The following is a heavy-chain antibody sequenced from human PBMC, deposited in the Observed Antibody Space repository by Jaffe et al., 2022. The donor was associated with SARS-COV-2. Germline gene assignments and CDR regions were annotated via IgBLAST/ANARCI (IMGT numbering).Heavy chain of an antibody. CDR1: GYTFTSYA. D-gene: IGHD2-15*01. CDR3: ARVTTRFSGGQPASFGY. Sequence: QVQLVQSGAEVKKPGASVKVSCKASGYTFTSYAMHWVRQAPGQRLEWMGWINAGNGNTKYSQKFQGRVTITRDTSASTAYMELSSLRSEDTAVYYCARVTTRFSGGQPASFGYWGQGTLVTVSS. V-gene: IGHV1-3*01. CDR2: INAGNGNT. J-gene: IGHJ4*02.